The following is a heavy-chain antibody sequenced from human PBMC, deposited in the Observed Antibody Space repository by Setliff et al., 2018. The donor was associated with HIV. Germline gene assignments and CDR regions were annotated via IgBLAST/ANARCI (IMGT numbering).Heavy chain of an antibody. V-gene: IGHV3-23*01. CDR3: AKDRTVVVITIFDY. CDR1: GFTFSSYG. D-gene: IGHD3-22*01. J-gene: IGHJ4*02. Sequence: GGSLRLSCAAFGFTFSSYGMSWVRQAPGKGLEWVSTISGSGGSTYYADSVKGRFTISRDNSKNTLYLQMNSLRAEDTAVYYCAKDRTVVVITIFDYWGQGTLVTVSS. CDR2: ISGSGGST.